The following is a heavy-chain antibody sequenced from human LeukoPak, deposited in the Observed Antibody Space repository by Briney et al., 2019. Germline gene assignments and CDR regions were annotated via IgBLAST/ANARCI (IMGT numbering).Heavy chain of an antibody. CDR3: ARDGAYSSSWSTGYFDY. V-gene: IGHV1-18*01. Sequence: ASVKVSCKASGYTFTSYGISWVRQAPGQGLEWMGWISAYNGNTNYAQKLQGRVTMTTDTSTSTAYMELRSLRSDDTAVYYCARDGAYSSSWSTGYFDYWGQGTLVTVSS. J-gene: IGHJ4*02. D-gene: IGHD6-13*01. CDR1: GYTFTSYG. CDR2: ISAYNGNT.